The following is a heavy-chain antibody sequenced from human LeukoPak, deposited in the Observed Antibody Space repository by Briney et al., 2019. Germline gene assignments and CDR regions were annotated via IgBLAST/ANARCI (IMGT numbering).Heavy chain of an antibody. V-gene: IGHV4-59*01. J-gene: IGHJ4*02. CDR2: IYDSGST. D-gene: IGHD6-19*01. Sequence: SETLSLTCTVSGVSISGYYWSWIRQPLGKGLEWIAYIYDSGSTSYNPSLKSRVTISVDTSKNQFSLNLSSVTAADTAVYYCARGGGESSGWYGFSYFDYWGQGTLVTVSS. CDR1: GVSISGYY. CDR3: ARGGGESSGWYGFSYFDY.